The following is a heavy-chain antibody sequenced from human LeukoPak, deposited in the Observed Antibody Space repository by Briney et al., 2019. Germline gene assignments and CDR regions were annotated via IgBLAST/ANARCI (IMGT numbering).Heavy chain of an antibody. D-gene: IGHD4-11*01. CDR1: GYSISSGYY. J-gene: IGHJ4*02. CDR2: IYHSGST. Sequence: SETLSLTYTVSGYSISSGYYWGWIRQPPGKGLEWIGSIYHSGSTYYNPSLKSRVTISVDTSKNQFSLKLSPVTAADTAVYYCAFNYGQLDYWGQGTLVTVSS. V-gene: IGHV4-38-2*02. CDR3: AFNYGQLDY.